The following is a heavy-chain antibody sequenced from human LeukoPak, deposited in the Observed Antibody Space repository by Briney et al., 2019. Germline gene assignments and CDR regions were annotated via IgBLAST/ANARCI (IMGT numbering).Heavy chain of an antibody. CDR2: INPSGGST. J-gene: IGHJ1*01. CDR3: ARDGTLYCSSTSCLYFQH. CDR1: GYTFTSYY. D-gene: IGHD2-2*01. Sequence: ASVKVSCKASGYTFTSYYMHWVRQAPGQGLEWMGIINPSGGSTSYAQKFQGRVTMTRDTPTSTVYMELSSLRSEDTAVYYCARDGTLYCSSTSCLYFQHWGQGTLVTVSS. V-gene: IGHV1-46*01.